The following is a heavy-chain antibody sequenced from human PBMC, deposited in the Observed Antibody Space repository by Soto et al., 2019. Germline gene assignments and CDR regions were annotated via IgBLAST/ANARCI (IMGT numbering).Heavy chain of an antibody. CDR2: TYYRSKWYI. J-gene: IGHJ6*03. D-gene: IGHD1-1*01. V-gene: IGHV6-1*01. CDR1: GDSVSSNSAA. CDR3: ARGSWDDVTGHYYMDV. Sequence: QVQLQQSGPGLVKPSQTLSLTCDISGDSVSSNSAAWNWIRQTPSRGLEWLGRTYYRSKWYINYAESVKSRITVNPDTSKNHFSLQLNSVTPEDTAVYYCARGSWDDVTGHYYMDVWGKGTTVTVSS.